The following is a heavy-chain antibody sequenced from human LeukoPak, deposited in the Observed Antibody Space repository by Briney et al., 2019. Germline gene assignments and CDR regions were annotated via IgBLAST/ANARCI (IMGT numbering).Heavy chain of an antibody. V-gene: IGHV4-39*07. Sequence: SETLSLTCTVSGGSISSSSYYWGWIRQPPGKGLEWIGSIYYSGSTYYNPSLKSRVTISVDRSKNQFSLKLSSVTAADTAVYYCARDLGGYDWGYWGQGTLVTVSS. CDR1: GGSISSSSYY. CDR2: IYYSGST. CDR3: ARDLGGYDWGY. D-gene: IGHD5-12*01. J-gene: IGHJ4*02.